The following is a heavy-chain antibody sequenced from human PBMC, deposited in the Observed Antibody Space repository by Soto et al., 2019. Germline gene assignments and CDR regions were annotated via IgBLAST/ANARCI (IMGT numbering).Heavy chain of an antibody. CDR3: ASEQQSRRVGDY. V-gene: IGHV3-30-3*01. J-gene: IGHJ4*02. Sequence: PGGSLRLSCAASGLSFSSHAMHWVRQAPGKGLEWVAGISYDGVSKYYTGSVKGRFTIARDNSRNALYLQLNSLSSGDTAIYYCASEQQSRRVGDYWGLGTLVTVSS. CDR1: GLSFSSHA. D-gene: IGHD6-13*01. CDR2: ISYDGVSK.